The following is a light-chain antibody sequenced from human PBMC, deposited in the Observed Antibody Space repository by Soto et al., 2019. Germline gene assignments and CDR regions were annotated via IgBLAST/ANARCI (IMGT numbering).Light chain of an antibody. Sequence: DIQMTQSPTSLSASVGDRVTITCRASQGIRNFVAWYQQKPGKAPKLLIYAASTLQSGVPSRFSGSGSGTDFPLPINILQPEDVATYSCQKYSSVPVFGPGTKVEIK. J-gene: IGKJ3*01. CDR1: QGIRNF. CDR2: AAS. V-gene: IGKV1-27*01. CDR3: QKYSSVPV.